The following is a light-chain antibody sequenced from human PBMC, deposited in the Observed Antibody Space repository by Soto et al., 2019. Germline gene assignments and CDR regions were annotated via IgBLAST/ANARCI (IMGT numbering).Light chain of an antibody. V-gene: IGKV1-5*03. CDR2: KAS. Sequence: DIQMTQSPSTLSASVGDRVTITCRASQTISSWLAWYQQKPGKAPKLLIYKASTLESGVPSRFSGSGSGTXFTXXVTSLQPEDFATYXCQQYSYYATFGQGTKVEIK. J-gene: IGKJ1*01. CDR3: QQYSYYAT. CDR1: QTISSW.